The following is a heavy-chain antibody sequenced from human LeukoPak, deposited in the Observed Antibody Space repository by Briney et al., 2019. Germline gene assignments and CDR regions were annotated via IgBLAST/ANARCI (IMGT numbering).Heavy chain of an antibody. J-gene: IGHJ4*02. CDR2: INHSGST. V-gene: IGHV4-34*01. D-gene: IGHD6-13*01. CDR1: GGSFSGYY. CDR3: ARWRPGYSRRFDY. Sequence: SETLSLTCAVYGGSFSGYYWSWIRQPPGKGLEWIGEINHSGSTNYNPSLKSRVTISVDTSKNQFSLKLSSVTAADTAVYYCARWRPGYSRRFDYWGQGTLVTVSS.